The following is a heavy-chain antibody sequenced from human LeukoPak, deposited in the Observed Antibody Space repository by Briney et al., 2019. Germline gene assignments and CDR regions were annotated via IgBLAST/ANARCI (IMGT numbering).Heavy chain of an antibody. CDR3: VRGSGWGDY. Sequence: GGSLRLSCAASGFTFSRYWVYWVRQAPGKGLVWVSRINIDGTSTAYADSVKGRFTISRDNAKNTLYPQMNSLRDEDTAVYYCVRGSGWGDYWGQGTLVTVSA. V-gene: IGHV3-74*01. J-gene: IGHJ4*02. CDR1: GFTFSRYW. CDR2: INIDGTST. D-gene: IGHD6-19*01.